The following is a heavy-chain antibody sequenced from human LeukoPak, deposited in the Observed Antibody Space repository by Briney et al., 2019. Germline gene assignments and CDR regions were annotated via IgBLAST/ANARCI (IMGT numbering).Heavy chain of an antibody. CDR2: IKSKVNGGTI. J-gene: IGHJ6*03. Sequence: GGSLRLSCAASGFTFSNAWMSWVRQAPEKGLEWVGRIKSKVNGGTIDYAAPVKGRFTISRDDSKNTLYLQMNSLRTEDTAVYYCARRLGGATNYYMDVWGKGTTVTVSS. CDR3: ARRLGGATNYYMDV. V-gene: IGHV3-15*01. D-gene: IGHD3-3*01. CDR1: GFTFSNAW.